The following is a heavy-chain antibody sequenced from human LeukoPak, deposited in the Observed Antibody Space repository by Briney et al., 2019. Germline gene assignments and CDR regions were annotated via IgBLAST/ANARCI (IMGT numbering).Heavy chain of an antibody. CDR2: FDPEDGET. CDR3: ATDLGALGLRYFDWLSLDY. Sequence: ASVKVSRKVCGYTLTELSMHWVRQAPGKGLEWMGGFDPEDGETIYAQKFQGRVTMTEDTSTDTAYMELSSLRSEDTAVYYCATDLGALGLRYFDWLSLDYWGQGTLVTVSS. V-gene: IGHV1-24*01. CDR1: GYTLTELS. J-gene: IGHJ4*02. D-gene: IGHD3-9*01.